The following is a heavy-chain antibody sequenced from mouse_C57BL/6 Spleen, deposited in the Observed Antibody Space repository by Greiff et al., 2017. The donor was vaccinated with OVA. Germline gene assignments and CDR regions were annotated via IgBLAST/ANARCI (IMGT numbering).Heavy chain of an antibody. CDR1: GYAFSSSW. Sequence: QVQLQQSGPELVKPGASVKISCKASGYAFSSSWMNWVKQRPGKGLEWIGRIYPGDGDTNYNGKFKGKATLTADKSSSTAYMQLSSLTSEDSAVYFCASDYDLYWGQGTLVTVSA. V-gene: IGHV1-82*01. CDR2: IYPGDGDT. CDR3: ASDYDLY. D-gene: IGHD2-4*01. J-gene: IGHJ3*01.